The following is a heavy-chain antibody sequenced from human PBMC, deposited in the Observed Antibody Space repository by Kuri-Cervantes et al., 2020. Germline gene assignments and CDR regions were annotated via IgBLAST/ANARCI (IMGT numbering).Heavy chain of an antibody. D-gene: IGHD1-1*01. CDR2: ILRGGDT. CDR1: GLPFSNYG. Sequence: GESLKISCAAFGLPFSNYGMAWVRQAPGKGLEWVSGILRGGDTYYADSVKDRFTISRDNSKSTVYLWMTSLRGEDTALYYCAKGTSTTTTRLDDWGQGTQVTVSS. V-gene: IGHV3-23*01. J-gene: IGHJ4*02. CDR3: AKGTSTTTTRLDD.